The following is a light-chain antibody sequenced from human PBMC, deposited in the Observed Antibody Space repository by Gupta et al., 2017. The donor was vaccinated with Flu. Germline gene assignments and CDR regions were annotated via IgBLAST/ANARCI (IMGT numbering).Light chain of an antibody. Sequence: KVTICCCGSSSNIGNNYVSWYQQLPGTAPKLLIYGNNKRPSGIPDRFSGSKSGTSATLGITGLQAGDEADYYCETWDSSLSALVLGGGTKLTVV. CDR1: SSNIGNNY. J-gene: IGLJ2*01. V-gene: IGLV1-51*01. CDR2: GNN. CDR3: ETWDSSLSALV.